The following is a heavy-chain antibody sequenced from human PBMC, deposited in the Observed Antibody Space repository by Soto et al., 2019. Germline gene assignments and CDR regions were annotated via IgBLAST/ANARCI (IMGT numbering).Heavy chain of an antibody. Sequence: SETLSLTCAVYGGSFSDFYWSWIRQPPEKGLEWIGYMHYTGFSNYNPSLKSRLTISVDRSKNQFTLQLTSVTVADTAVYYCATSYGSAWYTYWGQGTQVTVSS. CDR3: ATSYGSAWYTY. D-gene: IGHD2-15*01. CDR2: MHYTGFS. J-gene: IGHJ4*02. V-gene: IGHV4-59*01. CDR1: GGSFSDFY.